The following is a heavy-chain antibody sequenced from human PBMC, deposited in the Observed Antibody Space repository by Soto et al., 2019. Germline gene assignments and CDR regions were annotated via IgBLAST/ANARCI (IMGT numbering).Heavy chain of an antibody. D-gene: IGHD3-10*01. CDR3: ARTLGLWFGELDY. Sequence: SETLSLTCAFYCGSFIGYYWSWIRQPPGKGLEWIGEINHSGSTNYNPSLKSRATISVDTSKNQFSLKLSSVTAADTAVYYCARTLGLWFGELDYWGQGTLVTVSS. CDR1: CGSFIGYY. J-gene: IGHJ4*02. V-gene: IGHV4-34*01. CDR2: INHSGST.